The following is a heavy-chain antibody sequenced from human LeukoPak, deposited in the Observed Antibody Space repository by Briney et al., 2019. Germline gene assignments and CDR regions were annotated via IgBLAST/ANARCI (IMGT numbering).Heavy chain of an antibody. V-gene: IGHV4-34*01. Sequence: ASETLSLTCAVYDESFSGYYWSWIRQPPGKGLEWIGEISHSGSTNYNPSLKSRVTISVGTSKNQFSLNLRSVTAADTAVYYCAKSLVGASYRLDYWGQGTLVTVSS. CDR1: DESFSGYY. D-gene: IGHD3-16*02. CDR3: AKSLVGASYRLDY. CDR2: ISHSGST. J-gene: IGHJ4*02.